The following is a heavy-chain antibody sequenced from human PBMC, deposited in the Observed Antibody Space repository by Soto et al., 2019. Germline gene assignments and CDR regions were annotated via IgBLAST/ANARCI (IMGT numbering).Heavy chain of an antibody. J-gene: IGHJ4*02. CDR1: GYSFTSYW. CDR3: ASQQYDSSGYYYHY. CDR2: IDPSDSYT. D-gene: IGHD3-22*01. V-gene: IGHV5-10-1*01. Sequence: PGESLKISCKGSGYSFTSYWISWVRQMPGKGLEWMGRIDPSDSYTNYSPSFQGHVTISADKSISTAYLQWSSLRASDTAMYYCASQQYDSSGYYYHYWGQGTLVTVSS.